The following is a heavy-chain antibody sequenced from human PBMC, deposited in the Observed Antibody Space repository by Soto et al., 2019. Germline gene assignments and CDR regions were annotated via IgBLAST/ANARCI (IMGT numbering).Heavy chain of an antibody. CDR1: GFTFSSYG. J-gene: IGHJ6*02. CDR2: IWYDGSNK. V-gene: IGHV3-33*01. CDR3: ARGGLSYYPYYYYGMDV. Sequence: GGSLRLSCAASGFTFSSYGMHWVRQAPGKGLEWVAVIWYDGSNKYYADSVKGRFTISRDNSKNTLYLQMNSLRAEDTAVYYCARGGLSYYPYYYYGMDVWGQGTTVTVSS. D-gene: IGHD1-26*01.